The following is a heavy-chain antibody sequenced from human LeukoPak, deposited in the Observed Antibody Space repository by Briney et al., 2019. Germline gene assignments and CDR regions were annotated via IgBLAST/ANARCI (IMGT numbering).Heavy chain of an antibody. Sequence: SETLSLTCTVSGGSISSSSYYWGWIRQPPGKGLEWIGSIYYSGSTYYNPSLKSRVTISVDTSKNQFSLKLSSVTAADTAVYYCARTYYGGNSFYFDYWGQGTLVTVSS. CDR3: ARTYYGGNSFYFDY. CDR2: IYYSGST. CDR1: GGSISSSSYY. J-gene: IGHJ4*02. D-gene: IGHD4-23*01. V-gene: IGHV4-39*01.